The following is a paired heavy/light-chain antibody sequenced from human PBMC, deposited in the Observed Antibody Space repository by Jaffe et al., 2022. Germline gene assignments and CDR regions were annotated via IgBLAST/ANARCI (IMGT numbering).Light chain of an antibody. V-gene: IGLV3-21*02. CDR2: DDS. J-gene: IGLJ1*01. CDR3: QVWDSSSDHNYV. Sequence: SYVLTQPPSVSVAPGQTARITCGGNNIGSKSVHWYQQKPGQAPVLVVYDDSDRPSGIPERFSGSNSGNTATLTISRVEAGDEADYYCQVWDSSSDHNYVFGTGTKVTVL. CDR1: NIGSKS.
Heavy chain of an antibody. J-gene: IGHJ4*02. CDR1: GGSISSYY. D-gene: IGHD3-22*01. V-gene: IGHV4-59*01. CDR3: ARAPYYYDSSGYYRYFDY. Sequence: QVQLQESGPGLVKPSETLSLTCTVSGGSISSYYWSWIRQPPGKGLEWIGYIYYSGSTNYNPSLKSRVTISVDTSKNQFSLKLSSVTAADTAVYYCARAPYYYDSSGYYRYFDYWGQGTLVTVSS. CDR2: IYYSGST.